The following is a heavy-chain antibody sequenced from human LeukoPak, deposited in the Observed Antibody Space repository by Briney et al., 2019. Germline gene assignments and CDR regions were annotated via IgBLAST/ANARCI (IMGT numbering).Heavy chain of an antibody. J-gene: IGHJ4*02. CDR3: ARDPTTVTTRGDY. V-gene: IGHV1-69*04. D-gene: IGHD4-17*01. CDR2: IIPILGIA. CDR1: GGTFSSYA. Sequence: GASVKVSCKASGGTFSSYAISWVRQAPGQGLEWMGRIIPILGIANYAQKFQGRVTITADKSTSTAYMELSSLRSEDTAVYYCARDPTTVTTRGDYWGQGTLVTVSS.